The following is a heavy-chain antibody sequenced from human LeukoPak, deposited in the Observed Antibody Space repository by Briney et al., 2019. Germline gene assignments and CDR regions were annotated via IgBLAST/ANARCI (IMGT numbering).Heavy chain of an antibody. V-gene: IGHV3-21*01. CDR3: ASDPGGRFDP. J-gene: IGHJ5*02. D-gene: IGHD3-16*01. CDR2: ISSSSNYI. Sequence: GGSLTLSCAASEFTCTTYGMHWVRQAPGQGLEWVSSISSSSNYIYYADSVKGRFTISRDNAKNSLFLQMNGLRADDTAVYYCASDPGGRFDPWGQGTLVTVSS. CDR1: EFTCTTYG.